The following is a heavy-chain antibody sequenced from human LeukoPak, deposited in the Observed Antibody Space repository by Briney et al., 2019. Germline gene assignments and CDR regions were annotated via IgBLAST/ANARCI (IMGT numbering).Heavy chain of an antibody. V-gene: IGHV3-7*01. CDR2: IKQDGSEK. CDR3: ARDYVLDY. D-gene: IGHD3-10*02. CDR1: RFTFSSYW. Sequence: GGSLRLSCVASRFTFSSYWMSWVRQAPGKGLEWVANIKQDGSEKYYVDSVKGRFTISRDNAKKSLYLQMNSLRAEDTAVYYCARDYVLDYWGQGTLVTVPS. J-gene: IGHJ4*02.